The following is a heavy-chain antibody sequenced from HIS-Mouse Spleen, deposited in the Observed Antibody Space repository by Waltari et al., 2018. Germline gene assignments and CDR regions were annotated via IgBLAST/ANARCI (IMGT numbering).Heavy chain of an antibody. Sequence: QLQLQESGPGLVKPSETLSLTCTVSGGSISSSSYYWGWIRQPPGKGLEWIGSIYYSGRTYSNPSRKCRVTISVDTSKNQFSLKLSSVTAVDTAVYYCAREIPYSSSWYDWYFDLWGRGTLVTVSS. CDR2: IYYSGRT. J-gene: IGHJ2*01. V-gene: IGHV4-39*07. CDR3: AREIPYSSSWYDWYFDL. CDR1: GGSISSSSYY. D-gene: IGHD6-13*01.